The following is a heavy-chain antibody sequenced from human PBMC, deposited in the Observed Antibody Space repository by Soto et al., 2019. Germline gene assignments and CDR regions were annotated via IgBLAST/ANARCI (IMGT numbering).Heavy chain of an antibody. Sequence: QVQLQQWGAGLLKPAETLSLTCAVYGGSFSGYYWRWIRQPPGKGLEWIGEINHSGSTNYKPSLKSRVTISVDTSKTQFSLTRSSVTAADTAVYYGARGYYDSSGYPVPGAYWGQGTLVTVSS. CDR3: ARGYYDSSGYPVPGAY. CDR1: GGSFSGYY. J-gene: IGHJ4*02. V-gene: IGHV4-34*01. CDR2: INHSGST. D-gene: IGHD3-22*01.